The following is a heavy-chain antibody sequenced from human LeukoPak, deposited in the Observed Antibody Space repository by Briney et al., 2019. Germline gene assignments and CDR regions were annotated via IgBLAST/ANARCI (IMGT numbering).Heavy chain of an antibody. V-gene: IGHV3-66*01. CDR2: IFSGGGT. D-gene: IGHD5-12*01. CDR3: AREGDIGYYYGMDV. J-gene: IGHJ6*02. CDR1: EFTVSSNY. Sequence: GGPLRLSCAASEFTVSSNYMSWVRQAPGKGLEWVSVIFSGGGTYYADSVRGRFTISRDNSKNTLYLQMNSLRAEDTAVYYCAREGDIGYYYGMDVWGQGTTVTVSS.